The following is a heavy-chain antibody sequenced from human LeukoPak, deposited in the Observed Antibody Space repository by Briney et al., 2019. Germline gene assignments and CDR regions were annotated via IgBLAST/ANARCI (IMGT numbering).Heavy chain of an antibody. CDR3: AKEYCSGGSCYGDAFDI. CDR1: GFTFSSYE. CDR2: ISSSGSTI. Sequence: GGSLRLSCAASGFTFSSYEMNWVRQAPGKGLEWVSYISSSGSTIYYADSVKGRFTISRDNSKNTLYLQMNSLRAEDTAVYYCAKEYCSGGSCYGDAFDIWGQGTMVTVSS. V-gene: IGHV3-48*03. D-gene: IGHD2-15*01. J-gene: IGHJ3*02.